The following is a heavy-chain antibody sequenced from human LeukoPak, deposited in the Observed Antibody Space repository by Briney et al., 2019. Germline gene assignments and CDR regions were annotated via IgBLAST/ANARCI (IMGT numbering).Heavy chain of an antibody. CDR3: ARVVTRYYYYYGMDV. J-gene: IGHJ6*02. V-gene: IGHV1-2*02. D-gene: IGHD5-18*01. CDR2: INPNSGGT. CDR1: GYTFTGYY. Sequence: ASVKVSCKASGYTFTGYYMHWVRQAPGQGLEWMGWINPNSGGTNYAQKFQGRVTMTRDTSISTAYMELSRLRSDDTAVYYCARVVTRYYYYYGMDVWGQGTTATVSS.